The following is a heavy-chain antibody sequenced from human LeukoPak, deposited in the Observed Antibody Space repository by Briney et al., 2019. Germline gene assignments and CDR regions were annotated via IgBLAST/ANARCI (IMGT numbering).Heavy chain of an antibody. CDR1: GFTSGDYV. V-gene: IGHV3-23*01. D-gene: IGHD3-16*02. Sequence: GGSLRLSCAASGFTSGDYVMAWVRQTPGKGPEWVSSISKSGGDTAYADFVKGRFTISRDNSENTLDLQMTSLRAEDTAVYFCAKCDYDYVWGDYRYYAFDIWGQGTTVIVSS. J-gene: IGHJ3*02. CDR3: AKCDYDYVWGDYRYYAFDI. CDR2: ISKSGGDT.